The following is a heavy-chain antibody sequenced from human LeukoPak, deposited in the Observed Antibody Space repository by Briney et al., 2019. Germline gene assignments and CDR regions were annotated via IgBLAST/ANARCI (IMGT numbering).Heavy chain of an antibody. CDR3: ARDYYDSSGYSAEWFDP. CDR2: INHSGST. V-gene: IGHV4-34*01. Sequence: PSETLSLTCAVYGGSFSGYYWSWIRQPPGKGLEWIGEINHSGSTNYNPSLKSRVTISVDTSKNQFSLKLRSVTAADTAVYYCARDYYDSSGYSAEWFDPWGQGTLVTVSS. CDR1: GGSFSGYY. J-gene: IGHJ5*02. D-gene: IGHD3-22*01.